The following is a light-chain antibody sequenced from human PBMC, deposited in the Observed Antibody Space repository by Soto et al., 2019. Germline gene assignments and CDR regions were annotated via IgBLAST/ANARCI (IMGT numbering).Light chain of an antibody. CDR1: SNDVGSYKF. J-gene: IGLJ1*01. Sequence: QSVLTQPASVSGSPGQSITISCTGTSNDVGSYKFVSWYQQYPGKAPKLIIFEVSKRPSGVSNRFSGSKSGKRASLTISGLRAEDEADYYCCSYTSTTSPYVSGSGTKVTVL. V-gene: IGLV2-23*02. CDR2: EVS. CDR3: CSYTSTTSPYV.